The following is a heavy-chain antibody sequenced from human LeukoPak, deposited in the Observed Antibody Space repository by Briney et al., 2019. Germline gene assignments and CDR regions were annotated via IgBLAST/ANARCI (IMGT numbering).Heavy chain of an antibody. CDR3: ARARYYDSSGYYFDDY. V-gene: IGHV4-4*07. CDR2: IYTSGST. D-gene: IGHD3-22*01. CDR1: GGSISSYY. Sequence: SETLSLTWTVSGGSISSYYWSWIRQPAGKGLEWIGRIYTSGSTNYNPSLKSRVTMSVDTSKNQFSLKLSSVTAADTAVYYCARARYYDSSGYYFDDYWGQGTLVTVSS. J-gene: IGHJ4*02.